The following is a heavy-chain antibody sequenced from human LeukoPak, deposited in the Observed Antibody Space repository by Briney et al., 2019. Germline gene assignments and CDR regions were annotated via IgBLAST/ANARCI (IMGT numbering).Heavy chain of an antibody. CDR2: IYYSGST. CDR1: GGSISSSSYY. Sequence: PSETLSLTCTVSGGSISSSSYYWGWIRQPPGKGLEWIGSIYYSGSTNYNPSLKSRVTISVDTSKNQFSLKLSSVTAADTAVYYCARLGDYRGEWPDQDYWGQGTLVTVSS. J-gene: IGHJ4*02. V-gene: IGHV4-39*07. CDR3: ARLGDYRGEWPDQDY. D-gene: IGHD2-21*01.